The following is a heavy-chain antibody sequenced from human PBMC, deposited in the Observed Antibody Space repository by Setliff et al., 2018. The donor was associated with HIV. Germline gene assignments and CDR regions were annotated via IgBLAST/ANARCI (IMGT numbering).Heavy chain of an antibody. J-gene: IGHJ5*02. Sequence: PSETLSLTCTVSGGSISSYYWSWIRQPPGKGLEWIGYIYISGSTNYNPSFNSRVTMSVDTSKNQFSLRLTSVTAADTAMYHCARDRSSGWSKDWFDTWGQGILVTVSS. CDR3: ARDRSSGWSKDWFDT. CDR2: IYISGST. D-gene: IGHD6-19*01. V-gene: IGHV4-59*12. CDR1: GGSISSYY.